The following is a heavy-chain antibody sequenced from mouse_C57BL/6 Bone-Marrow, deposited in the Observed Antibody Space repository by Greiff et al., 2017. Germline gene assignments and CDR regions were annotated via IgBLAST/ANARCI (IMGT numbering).Heavy chain of an antibody. V-gene: IGHV5-12*01. CDR2: ISNGGGST. D-gene: IGHD3-2*02. CDR1: GFTFSDYY. CDR3: ARPSSGYMDY. Sequence: EVMLVESGGGLVQPGGSLKLSCAASGFTFSDYYMYWVRQTPEKRLEWVAYISNGGGSTYYPDTVKGRFTISRDNAKNTLYLQMSRLKSEDTAMYYCARPSSGYMDYWGQGTSVTVSS. J-gene: IGHJ4*01.